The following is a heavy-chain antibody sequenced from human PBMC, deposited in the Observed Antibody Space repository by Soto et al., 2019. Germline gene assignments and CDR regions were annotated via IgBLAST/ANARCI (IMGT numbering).Heavy chain of an antibody. CDR1: GYSFTSYW. CDR3: ATSKIYFFQSGGSHHVPLGF. J-gene: IGHJ4*02. CDR2: IYPGDSDT. V-gene: IGHV5-51*01. D-gene: IGHD2-15*01. Sequence: RGSLKISCKGSGYSFTSYWIGWVRQMPGKGLEWMGIIYPGDSDTRYSPSFEGQVTISADKSISTAYLRWSSLKASDTAVYYCATSKIYFFQSGGSHHVPLGFWGQGTLVTVSS.